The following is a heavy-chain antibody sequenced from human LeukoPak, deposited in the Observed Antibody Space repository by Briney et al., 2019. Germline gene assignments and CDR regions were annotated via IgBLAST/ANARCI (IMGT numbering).Heavy chain of an antibody. CDR1: GFTFSSYA. Sequence: GGSLRLSCAASGFTFSSYAMSWVRQAPEKGLEWVSSIVGSGGSTYYADSVKCRFTISRDNSKNTLYLQMNSLRAEDSAVYYCAKKIVVIQTHWIFDLWGRGTLVTVSS. V-gene: IGHV3-23*01. D-gene: IGHD3-22*01. CDR3: AKKIVVIQTHWIFDL. CDR2: IVGSGGST. J-gene: IGHJ2*01.